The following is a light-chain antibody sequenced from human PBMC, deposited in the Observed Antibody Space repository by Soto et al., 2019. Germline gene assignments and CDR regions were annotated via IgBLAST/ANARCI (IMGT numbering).Light chain of an antibody. Sequence: QSALTQPPSVSGSPAQSITISCTGTSSDIGGYNLVSWYQQHPGKAPKLMIYEVNKRPSGVPDRFSGSKSGNTASLTISGLQAEDEADYYCCSNGGSNIPEVFGGGTKVTVL. V-gene: IGLV2-8*01. J-gene: IGLJ2*01. CDR1: SSDIGGYNL. CDR3: CSNGGSNIPEV. CDR2: EVN.